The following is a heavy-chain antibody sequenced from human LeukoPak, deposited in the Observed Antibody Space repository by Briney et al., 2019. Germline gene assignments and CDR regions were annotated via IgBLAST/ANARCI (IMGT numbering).Heavy chain of an antibody. CDR1: GFTFSSYW. V-gene: IGHV3-7*01. CDR3: AREGYYYSSGYYYFDY. Sequence: PAGSLRLSCAASGFTFSSYWMSWVRQAPGKGLEWVANIKQDGSEKYYVDSVKGRFTISRDNAKNSLYLQMNSLRAEDTAVYYCAREGYYYSSGYYYFDYWGQGTLVTVSS. D-gene: IGHD3-22*01. J-gene: IGHJ4*02. CDR2: IKQDGSEK.